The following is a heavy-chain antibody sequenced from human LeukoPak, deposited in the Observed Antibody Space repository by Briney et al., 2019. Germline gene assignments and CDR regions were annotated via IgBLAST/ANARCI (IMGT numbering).Heavy chain of an antibody. J-gene: IGHJ5*02. CDR3: ARDVAARRRNWFDP. D-gene: IGHD6-6*01. CDR2: INPNSGGT. Sequence: ASVKVSCKASGYTFTDYYMHWVRQAPGQGLEWMGWINPNSGGTHYAQKFQGSVTMTRDTSISTAYMELSSLRSEDTAVYYCARDVAARRRNWFDPWGQGTLVTVSS. V-gene: IGHV1-2*02. CDR1: GYTFTDYY.